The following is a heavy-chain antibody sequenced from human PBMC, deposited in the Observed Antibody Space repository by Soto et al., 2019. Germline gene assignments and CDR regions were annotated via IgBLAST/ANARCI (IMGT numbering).Heavy chain of an antibody. CDR3: ARDGYDFWSGYYNYYYYYYMDV. D-gene: IGHD3-3*01. CDR1: GFTFSSYG. J-gene: IGHJ6*03. CDR2: IWYDGSNK. V-gene: IGHV3-33*01. Sequence: GGSLRLSCAASGFTFSSYGMHWVRQAPGKGLEWVAVIWYDGSNKYYADSVKGRFSISRDNSKNTLYLQMNSLRAEDTAVYYCARDGYDFWSGYYNYYYYYYMDVWGKGTTVTV.